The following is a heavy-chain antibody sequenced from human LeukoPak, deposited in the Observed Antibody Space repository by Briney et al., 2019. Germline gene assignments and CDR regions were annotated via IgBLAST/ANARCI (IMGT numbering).Heavy chain of an antibody. V-gene: IGHV1-2*02. CDR3: AGGRTGTPNWFDP. CDR1: GYTFTGYN. CDR2: INPNSGGT. D-gene: IGHD1-7*01. Sequence: ASVKVSCKASGYTFTGYNMHWVRQAPGQGLEWMGWINPNSGGTNYAQKSQGRVTMTRDTSISTAYMELSRLRSDDTAVYYCAGGRTGTPNWFDPWGQGTLVTVSS. J-gene: IGHJ5*02.